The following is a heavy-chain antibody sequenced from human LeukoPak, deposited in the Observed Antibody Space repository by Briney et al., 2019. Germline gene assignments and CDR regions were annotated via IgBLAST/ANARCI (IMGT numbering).Heavy chain of an antibody. D-gene: IGHD3-10*01. CDR1: GYSISSGYY. J-gene: IGHJ4*02. Sequence: SETLSLTCTVSGYSISSGYYWGSIRQPPGKGLEWIGSIYHSGSTYYNPSLKSRVTISVDTSKNQFSLKLSSVTAADTAVYYCARGGGEWFGELSRIDYWGQGTLVTVSS. V-gene: IGHV4-38-2*02. CDR3: ARGGGEWFGELSRIDY. CDR2: IYHSGST.